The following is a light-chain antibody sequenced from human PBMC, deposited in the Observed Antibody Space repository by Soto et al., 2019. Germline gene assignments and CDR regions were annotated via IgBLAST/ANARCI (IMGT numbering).Light chain of an antibody. CDR2: VAS. Sequence: ELVMTQSPATLSVSPGERATLSCRASQSVSSNLAWYQQKPGQAPSLLLYVASTRATGIPASFSGSGSGTGFTLTISSLQSEDCAVYYCQQYNNWALSFGQGTRLEIK. J-gene: IGKJ5*01. CDR1: QSVSSN. CDR3: QQYNNWALS. V-gene: IGKV3-15*01.